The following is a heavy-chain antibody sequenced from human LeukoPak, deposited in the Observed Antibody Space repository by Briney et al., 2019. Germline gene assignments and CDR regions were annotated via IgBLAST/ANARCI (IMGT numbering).Heavy chain of an antibody. CDR3: ASAIAARSGFDY. J-gene: IGHJ4*02. Sequence: ASVEVSCKASGYTFTGYYMHWVRQAPGQGLEWMGWINPNSGGTNYAQKFQGRVTMTRDTSISTAYMELSRLRSDDTAVYYCASAIAARSGFDYWGQGTLVTVSS. D-gene: IGHD6-6*01. CDR1: GYTFTGYY. CDR2: INPNSGGT. V-gene: IGHV1-2*02.